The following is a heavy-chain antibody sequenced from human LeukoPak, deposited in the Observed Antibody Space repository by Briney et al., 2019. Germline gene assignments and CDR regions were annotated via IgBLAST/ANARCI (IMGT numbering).Heavy chain of an antibody. D-gene: IGHD3-22*01. CDR2: INAGNGNT. J-gene: IGHJ3*02. CDR1: GYTFINYG. Sequence: ASVKVSCKASGYTFINYGINWVRQAPGQGLEWMGWINAGNGNTKYSQKFQGRVTITRDTSASTAYMELRSLRSDDTAVYYCARVGYSSGYYLYDAFDIWGQGTMVTVSS. CDR3: ARVGYSSGYYLYDAFDI. V-gene: IGHV1-18*01.